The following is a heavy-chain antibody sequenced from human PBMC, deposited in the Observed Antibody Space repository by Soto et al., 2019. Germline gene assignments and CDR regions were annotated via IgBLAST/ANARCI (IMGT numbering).Heavy chain of an antibody. V-gene: IGHV3-23*01. J-gene: IGHJ6*03. D-gene: IGHD3-10*01. CDR3: AKGANMVRGVIVNYYYYMDV. Sequence: PGGSLRLSCTASGFTFSSYAMSWVRQAPGKGLEWVSAISGVGTITYYADSVKGRFTISRDNSKNTLYLQMNSLRAEDTAVYYCAKGANMVRGVIVNYYYYMDVWGKGTTVTVSS. CDR2: ISGVGTIT. CDR1: GFTFSSYA.